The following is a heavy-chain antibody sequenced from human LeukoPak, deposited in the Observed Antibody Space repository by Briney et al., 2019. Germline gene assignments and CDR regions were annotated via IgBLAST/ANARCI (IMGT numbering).Heavy chain of an antibody. Sequence: GGSLRLSCAASGFTFSNYAMSWVRQAPGKGLEWVSSIRGSGGSTYYADSVKGRFTISRDNSKNTLYLQMNSLRAEDTAVYYCAKGEYSSGWPYWGQGTLVTVSS. CDR3: AKGEYSSGWPY. CDR2: IRGSGGST. J-gene: IGHJ4*02. CDR1: GFTFSNYA. V-gene: IGHV3-23*01. D-gene: IGHD6-19*01.